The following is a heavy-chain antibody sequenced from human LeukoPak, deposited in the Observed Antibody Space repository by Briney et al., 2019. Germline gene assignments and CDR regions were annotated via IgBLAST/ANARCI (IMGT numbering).Heavy chain of an antibody. CDR3: ARDEDRDGYNAFDY. V-gene: IGHV1-2*02. D-gene: IGHD5-24*01. Sequence: ASVKVSCKASVYTFTDYYMHWVRQAPGQGLEWMGWINPNSGGTSYAQNFQGRLTMTRDTSVSTAYMEVSSLRSDDTAVYYCARDEDRDGYNAFDYWGQGTLVTVSS. J-gene: IGHJ4*02. CDR1: VYTFTDYY. CDR2: INPNSGGT.